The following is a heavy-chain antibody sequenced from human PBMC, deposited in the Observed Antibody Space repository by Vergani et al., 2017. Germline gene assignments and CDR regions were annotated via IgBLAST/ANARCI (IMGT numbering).Heavy chain of an antibody. CDR1: GFTFSSYG. CDR3: AKDPFRKNYGIDD. V-gene: IGHV3-30*02. CDR2: IRYDGSYK. Sequence: QVQLVESGGGVVQPGGSLRLSCAASGFTFSSYGMHWVRQAPGKGLEWVAFIRYDGSYKYYAHSVQGRFTISRDNSKNTLYLQMNSLTAEDTAVYYCAKDPFRKNYGIDDWGQGTTVTVSS. J-gene: IGHJ6*02. D-gene: IGHD1-14*01.